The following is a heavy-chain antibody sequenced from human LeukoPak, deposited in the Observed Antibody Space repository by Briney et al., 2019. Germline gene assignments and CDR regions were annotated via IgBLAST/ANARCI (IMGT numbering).Heavy chain of an antibody. Sequence: SQTLSLTCTVSGGSISSGDYYWSWIRHPPGKGLEWIGYIYYSGSTYYNPSLKSRVTISVDTSKNQFSLKLSSVTAADTAVYYCARDRGPDYGGPGNYGMDVWGQGTTVTVSS. D-gene: IGHD4-17*01. CDR1: GGSISSGDYY. CDR2: IYYSGST. J-gene: IGHJ6*02. CDR3: ARDRGPDYGGPGNYGMDV. V-gene: IGHV4-30-4*01.